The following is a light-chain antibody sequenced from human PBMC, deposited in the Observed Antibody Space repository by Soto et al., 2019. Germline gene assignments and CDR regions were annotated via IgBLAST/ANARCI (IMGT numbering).Light chain of an antibody. CDR2: GAS. J-gene: IGKJ4*01. CDR1: QSVSSIY. V-gene: IGKV3-20*01. Sequence: EIVFTHSLLTLCFSTRQRPNHSCSATQSVSSIYLAWYQQKPGQAPRLLIYGASSRESGIPDRFSGSGSGPDFTLTTSRLEPEDFAVYYCQQYGSSPPTFGGGTKVDIK. CDR3: QQYGSSPPT.